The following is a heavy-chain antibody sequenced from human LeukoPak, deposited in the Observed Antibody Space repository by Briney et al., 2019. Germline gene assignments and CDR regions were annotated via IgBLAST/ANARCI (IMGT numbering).Heavy chain of an antibody. J-gene: IGHJ5*02. D-gene: IGHD2-2*01. CDR1: GGSISSSSW. V-gene: IGHV4-4*02. CDR3: ARRGPYCSSTSCYRHNWFDP. CDR2: IYHSGST. Sequence: SETLSLTCAVSGGSISSSSWWSWVRQPPGKGLEWIGKIYHSGSTNYNPSLKSRVTISVDKSKNQFSLKLSSVTAADTAVYYCARRGPYCSSTSCYRHNWFDPWGQGTLVTVSS.